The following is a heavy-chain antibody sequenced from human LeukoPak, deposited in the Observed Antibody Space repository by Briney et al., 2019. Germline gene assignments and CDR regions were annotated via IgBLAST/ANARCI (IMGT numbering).Heavy chain of an antibody. CDR2: IYYSGST. D-gene: IGHD1-26*01. V-gene: IGHV4-59*12. CDR3: ARDASIYSGSYYVGRIWFDP. CDR1: GGPISSYY. Sequence: SETLSLTCTVSGGPISSYYWSWIRQPPGKGLEWIGYIYYSGSTNYNPSLKSRVTMSVDTSKNQFSLKLSSVTAADTAVYYCARDASIYSGSYYVGRIWFDPWGQGTLVTVSS. J-gene: IGHJ5*02.